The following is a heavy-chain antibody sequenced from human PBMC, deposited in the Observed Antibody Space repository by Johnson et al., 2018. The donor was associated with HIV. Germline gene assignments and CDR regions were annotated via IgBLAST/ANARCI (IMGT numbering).Heavy chain of an antibody. D-gene: IGHD6-13*01. CDR3: ARDDLGNPFSSYDAFDI. Sequence: VQLVESGGGLVKPGGSLRLSCAASGITFSDYQMSWIRQAPGKGLEWVANIKQDGSEKYYVDSVKGRFTISRDNSKNTLYLQMNSLRAEDTAVYYCARDDLGNPFSSYDAFDIWGQGTMVTVSS. V-gene: IGHV3-7*01. J-gene: IGHJ3*02. CDR1: GITFSDYQ. CDR2: IKQDGSEK.